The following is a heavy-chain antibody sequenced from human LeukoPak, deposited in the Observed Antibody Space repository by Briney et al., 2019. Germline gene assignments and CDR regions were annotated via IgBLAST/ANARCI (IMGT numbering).Heavy chain of an antibody. CDR2: ISYDGSNK. D-gene: IGHD5-24*01. Sequence: SGGSLRLSCAASGFTFSSYAMHWVRQAPGKGLEWVAVISYDGSNKYYADSVKGRFTISRDNSKNTLYLQMNSLRAEDTAVYYCARGEEMATTFDYWGQGTLVTVSS. J-gene: IGHJ4*02. CDR1: GFTFSSYA. V-gene: IGHV3-30*04. CDR3: ARGEEMATTFDY.